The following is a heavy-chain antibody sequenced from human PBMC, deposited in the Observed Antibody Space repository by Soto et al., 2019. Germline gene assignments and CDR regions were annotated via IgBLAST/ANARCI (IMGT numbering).Heavy chain of an antibody. CDR2: INHSGST. Sequence: SETLSLTCAVYGGSFSGYYWSWIRQPPGKGLEWIGEINHSGSTNYNPSLKSRVTISVDTSKNQFSLKLSSVTAADTAVYYCARTGSTVVHYFDYWGQGTLVTVSS. CDR1: GGSFSGYY. V-gene: IGHV4-34*01. J-gene: IGHJ4*02. CDR3: ARTGSTVVHYFDY. D-gene: IGHD4-17*01.